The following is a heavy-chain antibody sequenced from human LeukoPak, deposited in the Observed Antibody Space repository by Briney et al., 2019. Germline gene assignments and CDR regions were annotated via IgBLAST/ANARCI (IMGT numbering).Heavy chain of an antibody. Sequence: SETLSLTCTVSGGSISSYYWSWIRQPPGKGLEWIGYIYYSGSTNYNPSLKSRVTISVDTSKNQFSLKLSSVTAADTAVYYCARGYGDYWSQGTLVTVSS. CDR2: IYYSGST. D-gene: IGHD2-15*01. J-gene: IGHJ4*02. CDR3: ARGYGDY. V-gene: IGHV4-59*08. CDR1: GGSISSYY.